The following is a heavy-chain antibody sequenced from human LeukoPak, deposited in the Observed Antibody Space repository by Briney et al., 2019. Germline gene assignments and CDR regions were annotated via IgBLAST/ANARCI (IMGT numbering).Heavy chain of an antibody. D-gene: IGHD2-21*02. V-gene: IGHV4-31*03. CDR1: GGSISSDVYY. CDR3: ARMTHCGGDCWGWFDP. Sequence: SETLSLTCTVSGGSISSDVYYWSWIRQHPGKGLEWIGYIYYSGSTYYNPSLKSRVTISVDTSKDQFSLKLTSVTAADTALYYCARMTHCGGDCWGWFDPWGQGTQVTVSS. CDR2: IYYSGST. J-gene: IGHJ5*02.